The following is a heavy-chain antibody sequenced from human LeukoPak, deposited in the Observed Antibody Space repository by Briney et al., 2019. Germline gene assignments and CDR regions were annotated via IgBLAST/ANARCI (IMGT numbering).Heavy chain of an antibody. J-gene: IGHJ5*02. CDR2: IKSKTDGGTT. Sequence: GGSLRLSCAASGFTFSNAWMSWVRQAPGKGLEWVGRIKSKTDGGTTDCAAPVKGRFTISRDDSKNTLYLQMNSLKTEDTAVYYCARVGKAARSEWFDPWGQGTLVTVSS. CDR3: ARVGKAARSEWFDP. D-gene: IGHD6-6*01. V-gene: IGHV3-15*01. CDR1: GFTFSNAW.